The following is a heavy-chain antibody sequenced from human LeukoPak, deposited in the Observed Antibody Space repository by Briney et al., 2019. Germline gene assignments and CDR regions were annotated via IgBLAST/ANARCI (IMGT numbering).Heavy chain of an antibody. J-gene: IGHJ4*02. CDR1: GFTFSSYA. V-gene: IGHV3-23*01. Sequence: PGGSPRLSCAASGFTFSSYAMSWVRQAPGKGLEWVSAISGSGGSTYYADSVKGRFTISRDNSKNTLYLQMNSLRAEDTAVYYCAKDTGLLWFGELYFDYWSQGTLVTVSS. CDR3: AKDTGLLWFGELYFDY. CDR2: ISGSGGST. D-gene: IGHD3-10*01.